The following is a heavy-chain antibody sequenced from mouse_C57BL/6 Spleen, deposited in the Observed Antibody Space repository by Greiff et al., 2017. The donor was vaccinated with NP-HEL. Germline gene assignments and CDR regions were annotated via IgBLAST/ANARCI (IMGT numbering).Heavy chain of an antibody. CDR3: ARSHSNLAWFAY. Sequence: QVQLQQPGAELVMPGASVKLSCKASGYTFTSYWMHWVKQRPGQGLEWIGEIDPSDSYTNYNQKFKGKSTLTVDKSSSTAYMQLSSLTSEDSAVYYCARSHSNLAWFAYWGQGTLVTVSA. V-gene: IGHV1-69*01. J-gene: IGHJ3*01. D-gene: IGHD2-5*01. CDR1: GYTFTSYW. CDR2: IDPSDSYT.